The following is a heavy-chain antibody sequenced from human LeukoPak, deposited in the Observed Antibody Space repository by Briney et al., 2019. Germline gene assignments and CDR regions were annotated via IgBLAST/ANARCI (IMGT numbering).Heavy chain of an antibody. CDR2: INPNSGGT. CDR3: ARENAKVRGADPGY. J-gene: IGHJ4*02. Sequence: ASVKFSCKASGYTFTGYYMHWVRQAPGQGLEWMGWINPNSGGTNYAQKFQGRVTMTRDTSISTAYMELSRLRSDDTAVYYCARENAKVRGADPGYWGQGTLVTVSS. D-gene: IGHD3-10*01. V-gene: IGHV1-2*02. CDR1: GYTFTGYY.